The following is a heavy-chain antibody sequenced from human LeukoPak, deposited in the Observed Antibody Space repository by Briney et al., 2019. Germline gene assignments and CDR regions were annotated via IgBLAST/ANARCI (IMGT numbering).Heavy chain of an antibody. CDR2: IYSGGTT. D-gene: IGHD5-12*01. CDR1: GFTVSGNY. CDR3: AKERIVATTPFDY. V-gene: IGHV3-53*01. J-gene: IGHJ4*02. Sequence: GGSLRLSCAVSGFTVSGNYMSWVRQAPGKGLEWVSLIYSGGTTYYADSVKGRFTISRDNAKNSLYLQMNSLRAEDTAVYYCAKERIVATTPFDYWGQGTLVTVSS.